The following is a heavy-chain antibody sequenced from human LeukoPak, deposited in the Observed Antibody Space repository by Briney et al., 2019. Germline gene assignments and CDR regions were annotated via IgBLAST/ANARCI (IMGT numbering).Heavy chain of an antibody. CDR1: GGSISSSSYY. V-gene: IGHV4-39*02. CDR3: ARKGRQYSSTVEDY. Sequence: SETLSLTCTVSGGSISSSSYYWGWIRQPPGKGLEWIGTVHYSGSTYYNPSLNSRVTISVDTSKNHFSLKLSSVTAADTAVYYCARKGRQYSSTVEDYWGQETLVTVSP. J-gene: IGHJ4*02. D-gene: IGHD6-13*01. CDR2: VHYSGST.